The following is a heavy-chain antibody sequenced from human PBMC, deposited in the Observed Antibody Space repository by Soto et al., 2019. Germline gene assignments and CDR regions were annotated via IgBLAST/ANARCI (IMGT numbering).Heavy chain of an antibody. V-gene: IGHV3-30-3*01. CDR1: GFTFSSYA. D-gene: IGHD1-26*01. J-gene: IGHJ3*02. Sequence: QVQLVESGGGVVQPGRSLRLSCAASGFTFSSYAMQWVRQAPGKGLEWVAVISYDGSNKYYADSVKGRFTISRDNSKNTLYLQMNRLRAEDTAVYYCARDGSYYAFVIWGQGTMVTVSS. CDR2: ISYDGSNK. CDR3: ARDGSYYAFVI.